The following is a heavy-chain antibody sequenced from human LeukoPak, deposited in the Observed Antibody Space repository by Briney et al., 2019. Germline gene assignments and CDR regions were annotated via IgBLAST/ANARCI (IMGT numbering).Heavy chain of an antibody. CDR2: IWYDGSNK. CDR1: GFTFSRFG. V-gene: IGHV3-33*06. J-gene: IGHJ4*02. D-gene: IGHD1-26*01. Sequence: PGRSLRLSCAASGFTFSRFGMHWVRQAPGKGLEWVAVIWYDGSNKYYADSVKGRFTISRDNSKNTLYLQMNSLRAEDTAVYYCAKAPSGGYWSFDNWGQGTLVTVSS. CDR3: AKAPSGGYWSFDN.